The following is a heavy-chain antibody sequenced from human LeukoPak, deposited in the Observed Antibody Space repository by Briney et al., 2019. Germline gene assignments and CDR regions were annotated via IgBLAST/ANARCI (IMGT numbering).Heavy chain of an antibody. CDR2: ISGSGGST. D-gene: IGHD3-10*01. CDR3: ASLYGSGSYYKGDAFDI. Sequence: RGSLRLSCAASGFTFSSYAMSWVRQAPGKGLEWVSAISGSGGSTYYADSVKGRFTISRDNSKNTLYLQMNSLRAEDTAVYYCASLYGSGSYYKGDAFDIWGQGTMVTVSS. CDR1: GFTFSSYA. J-gene: IGHJ3*02. V-gene: IGHV3-23*01.